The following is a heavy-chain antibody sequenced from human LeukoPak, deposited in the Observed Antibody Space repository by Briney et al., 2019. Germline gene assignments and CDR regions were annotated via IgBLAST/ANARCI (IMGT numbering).Heavy chain of an antibody. J-gene: IGHJ4*02. D-gene: IGHD2-21*01. CDR3: ARDGAYCGGDCYPEAGGY. CDR2: INPNSGDT. CDR1: GYTFTAYY. V-gene: IGHV1-2*06. Sequence: GASVKVSCKASGYTFTAYYMHWVRQAPGQGLEWMGRINPNSGDTNYAQKFQGRVTMTRDTSISTAYMELSRLRSDDTAVYYCARDGAYCGGDCYPEAGGYWGQGTLVTVSS.